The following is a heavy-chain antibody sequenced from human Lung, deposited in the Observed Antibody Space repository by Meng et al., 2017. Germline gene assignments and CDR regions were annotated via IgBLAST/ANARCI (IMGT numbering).Heavy chain of an antibody. J-gene: IGHJ4*02. CDR2: INHSGST. Sequence: QVQLQRWGAGLLTPSETLSLTCGVSGGSFSDDYWSWIRQPPGKGLEWIGEINHSGSTNYNPSLESRATISVDTSQNNLSLKLSSVTAADSAVYYCARGPTTMAHDFDYWGQGTLVTVSS. D-gene: IGHD4-11*01. V-gene: IGHV4-34*01. CDR1: GGSFSDDY. CDR3: ARGPTTMAHDFDY.